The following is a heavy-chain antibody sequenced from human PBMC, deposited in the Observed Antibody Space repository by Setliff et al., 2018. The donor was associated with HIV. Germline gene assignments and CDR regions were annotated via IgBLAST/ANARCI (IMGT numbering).Heavy chain of an antibody. J-gene: IGHJ4*02. D-gene: IGHD2-21*02. CDR3: ARLSGDYYYFDY. V-gene: IGHV4-4*09. Sequence: TSETLSLTCTVSGGSISISDWSWIRQPPGKGLEWIGCIYTSGNTNYDPSLKSRVTISLDTSKNQFSLKLTSVTAADTAVYYCARLSGDYYYFDYWGQGALVTVSS. CDR1: GGSISISD. CDR2: IYTSGNT.